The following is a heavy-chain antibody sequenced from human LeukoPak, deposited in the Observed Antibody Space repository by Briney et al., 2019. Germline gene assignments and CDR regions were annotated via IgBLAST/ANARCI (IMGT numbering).Heavy chain of an antibody. D-gene: IGHD2-2*01. CDR1: GGSFSGYY. V-gene: IGHV4-34*01. CDR3: ARLNRRKVGDKAEVVPAAHFDY. CDR2: INHSGST. J-gene: IGHJ4*02. Sequence: PSETLSLTCAVYGGSFSGYYWSWIREPPGKGLEWIGEINHSGSTNYNPSLKSRVTISVDTSKNQFSLKLSSVTAADTAVYYCARLNRRKVGDKAEVVPAAHFDYWGQGTLVTVSS.